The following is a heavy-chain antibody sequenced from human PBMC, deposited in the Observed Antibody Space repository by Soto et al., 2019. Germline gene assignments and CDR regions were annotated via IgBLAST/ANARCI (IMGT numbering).Heavy chain of an antibody. CDR2: ISVGGGST. CDR1: GFTFNSYA. J-gene: IGHJ4*02. CDR3: AGYCSSTSCLDFDY. V-gene: IGHV3-23*01. D-gene: IGHD2-2*01. Sequence: GGSLRLSCAASGFTFNSYAMTWVRQAPGKGLEWVSGISVGGGSTYYADSVKGRFTISRDNSKNTLHVQMNSLRAEDTAIYYCAGYCSSTSCLDFDYWGQGTLVTVSS.